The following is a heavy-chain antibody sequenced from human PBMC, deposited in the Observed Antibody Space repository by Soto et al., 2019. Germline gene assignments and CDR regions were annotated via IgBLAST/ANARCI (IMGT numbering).Heavy chain of an antibody. CDR1: GFTFSSYA. V-gene: IGHV3-23*01. Sequence: GGSLRLSCAASGFTFSSYAMSWVRQAPGKGLEWVSAISGSGGSTYCADSVKGRFTISRDNSKNTLYLQMNSLRAEDTAVYYCAKSYSSSYGMDVWGQGTTVTVSS. CDR3: AKSYSSSYGMDV. CDR2: ISGSGGST. D-gene: IGHD6-6*01. J-gene: IGHJ6*02.